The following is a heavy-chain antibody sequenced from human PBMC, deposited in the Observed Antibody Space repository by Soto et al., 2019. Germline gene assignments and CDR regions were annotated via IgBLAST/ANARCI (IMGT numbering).Heavy chain of an antibody. V-gene: IGHV1-18*01. Sequence: QVQLVQSGAEVKKPGASVKVSCKASGYTFTNFGVSWVRQAPGRGLEWMGWISAYNGNTTYAQKCQGTATTTTNTSTSTAYMEVRSLTFDDTYVYYCARGGTPIAYWGQGTLVTVSS. CDR2: ISAYNGNT. J-gene: IGHJ4*02. D-gene: IGHD3-16*01. CDR1: GYTFTNFG. CDR3: ARGGTPIAY.